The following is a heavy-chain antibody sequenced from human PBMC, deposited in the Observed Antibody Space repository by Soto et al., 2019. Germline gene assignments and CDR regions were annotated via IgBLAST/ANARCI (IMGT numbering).Heavy chain of an antibody. D-gene: IGHD3-10*01. CDR1: GYSFTSYG. CDR2: ISPYNLNT. J-gene: IGHJ4*02. Sequence: QVQLVQSGAEVKKPGASVKVSCKASGYSFTSYGISWVRQAPGQGLEWLGWISPYNLNTNYAQKQQGRVTISADTSTNTAYMELRSLRSDDTAVYYCARGRGSASYYFNWGQGTLVTVSS. V-gene: IGHV1-18*01. CDR3: ARGRGSASYYFN.